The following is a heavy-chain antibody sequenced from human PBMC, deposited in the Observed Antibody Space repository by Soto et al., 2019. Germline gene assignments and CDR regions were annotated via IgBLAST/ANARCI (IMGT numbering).Heavy chain of an antibody. CDR1: GFTFSNTW. Sequence: GGSLRLSCAASGFTFSNTWMSWVRQAPGKGLEWVGRIKSKTDRGKTDYAAPVKVRFTISRDDSKNTLYLQMNSLKTEDTAVYYCTTDLYGDQEDYYYYVDVWGKGTTVTVPS. D-gene: IGHD4-17*01. CDR3: TTDLYGDQEDYYYYVDV. CDR2: IKSKTDRGKT. J-gene: IGHJ6*03. V-gene: IGHV3-15*01.